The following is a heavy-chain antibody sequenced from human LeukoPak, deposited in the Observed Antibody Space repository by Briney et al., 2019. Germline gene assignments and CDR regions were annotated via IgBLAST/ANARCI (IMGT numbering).Heavy chain of an antibody. J-gene: IGHJ5*02. CDR2: IKQDGSEK. CDR3: ARGWSSSFDP. Sequence: PGGSLRLSCAASGFTFSSYWMAWVRQAPGRGLEWVANIKQDGSEKYYVDSVKGRFTISRDNAKNSLSLQMNSLRAEDTAVYYCARGWSSSFDPWGQGTLVTVSS. CDR1: GFTFSSYW. V-gene: IGHV3-7*05. D-gene: IGHD6-6*01.